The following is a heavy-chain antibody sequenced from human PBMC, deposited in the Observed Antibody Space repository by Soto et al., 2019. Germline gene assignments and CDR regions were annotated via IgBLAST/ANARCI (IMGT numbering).Heavy chain of an antibody. Sequence: QVQLQESGPGLVKPSETLSLNCTVSGGSTSSYYWSWLRQPPGKGLEWIGNIDFSGTTNYNPSLKSRVTISIDTSKNVFSLKLSSVTAADTAVYYCARRAYTSGFYFFDYWGQGTLVTVSS. V-gene: IGHV4-59*08. D-gene: IGHD6-19*01. CDR1: GGSTSSYY. CDR3: ARRAYTSGFYFFDY. J-gene: IGHJ4*02. CDR2: IDFSGTT.